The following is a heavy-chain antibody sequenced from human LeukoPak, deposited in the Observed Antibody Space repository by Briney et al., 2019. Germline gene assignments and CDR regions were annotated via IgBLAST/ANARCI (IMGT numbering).Heavy chain of an antibody. CDR2: IYHSGST. CDR3: ARGVYGGSPPYYFDY. Sequence: SQTLSLTCTVSGGSISSGGYYWSWIRQPPGKGLEWIGYIYHSGSTYYNASLKSRVTISVDKSKNQFSLKVWSATAADTAVYYCARGVYGGSPPYYFDYWGKGTQVTVSS. CDR1: GGSISSGGYY. D-gene: IGHD4-23*01. J-gene: IGHJ4*02. V-gene: IGHV4-30-2*01.